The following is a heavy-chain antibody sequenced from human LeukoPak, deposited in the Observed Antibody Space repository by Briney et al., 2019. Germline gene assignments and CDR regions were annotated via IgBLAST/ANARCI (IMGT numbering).Heavy chain of an antibody. CDR2: IDPSDSYT. CDR1: GYNFTSYW. CDR3: ARLRDGSIDY. J-gene: IGHJ4*02. Sequence: GESLKISCKGSGYNFTSYWISWVRQMPGKGLEWMGRIDPSDSYTNYSPSFHGHVTISTDKSIFTAYPQWSSLKASDTAMYYCARLRDGSIDYWGQGTLVTVSS. V-gene: IGHV5-10-1*01.